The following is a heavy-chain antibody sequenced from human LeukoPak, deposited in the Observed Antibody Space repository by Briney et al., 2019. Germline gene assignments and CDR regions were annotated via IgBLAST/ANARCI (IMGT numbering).Heavy chain of an antibody. V-gene: IGHV4-38-2*02. Sequence: SETLSLTCTVSGYSISSGYYWGWIRQPPGKGLEWIGSIYHSGRTFYNPSLKSRVTISVDTSKNQFSLKLSSVTAADTAVYYCAREQYDILTGYYLDYWGQGTLVTVSS. CDR1: GYSISSGYY. D-gene: IGHD3-9*01. CDR3: AREQYDILTGYYLDY. CDR2: IYHSGRT. J-gene: IGHJ4*02.